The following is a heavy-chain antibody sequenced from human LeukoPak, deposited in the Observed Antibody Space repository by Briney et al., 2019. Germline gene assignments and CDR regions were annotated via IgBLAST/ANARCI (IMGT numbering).Heavy chain of an antibody. CDR3: AKGMAAAAGSVYNWFDP. D-gene: IGHD6-13*01. CDR1: GLTFSDHW. J-gene: IGHJ5*02. Sequence: GGSLRLSCAASGLTFSDHWFNWVRQAPGMGLEWVAKMNQDGSEKYYVGSVRGRFTISRDNAKNSVYLQMYSLRAEDTALYYCAKGMAAAAGSVYNWFDPWGQGTLVTVSS. CDR2: MNQDGSEK. V-gene: IGHV3-7*03.